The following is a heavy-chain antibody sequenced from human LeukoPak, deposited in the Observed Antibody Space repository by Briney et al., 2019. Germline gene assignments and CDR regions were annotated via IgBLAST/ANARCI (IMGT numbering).Heavy chain of an antibody. CDR2: IYSGGST. V-gene: IGHV3-53*01. CDR1: GFTVSGNY. D-gene: IGHD6-13*01. J-gene: IGHJ4*02. Sequence: PGGSLRLSCAASGFTVSGNYMSWVRQAPGKGLEWVSVIYSGGSTYYADSVKGRFTISRDNSKNTLYLQMNSLRAEDTAVYYCERDRGHSSSWSPHALDYWGQGTLVTVSS. CDR3: ERDRGHSSSWSPHALDY.